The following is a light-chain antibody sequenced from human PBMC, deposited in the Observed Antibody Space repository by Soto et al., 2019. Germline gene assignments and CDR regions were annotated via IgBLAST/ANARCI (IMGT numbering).Light chain of an antibody. CDR1: SSNIGAGYD. CDR3: QSYDSSLSASDV. Sequence: QAVVTQPPSVSGAPGQRVTISCTGSSSNIGAGYDVHWYQQLPGTAPKLLIYGNSNRPSGVPDRFSGSKSGTSASLAITGLQAEDEDDYYCQSYDSSLSASDVFGTGTKLTVL. CDR2: GNS. J-gene: IGLJ1*01. V-gene: IGLV1-40*01.